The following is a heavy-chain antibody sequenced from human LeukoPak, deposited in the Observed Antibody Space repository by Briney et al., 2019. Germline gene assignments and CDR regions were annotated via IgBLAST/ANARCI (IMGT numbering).Heavy chain of an antibody. V-gene: IGHV7-4-1*02. CDR1: GYTFTSYD. CDR3: ARDDGTPDY. D-gene: IGHD6-13*01. Sequence: VASVKVSCKASGYTFTSYDINWVRQATGQGLEWMGWINTNTGNPTYAQGFTGRFVFSLDTSVSTAYLQISSLKAEDTAVYYCARDDGTPDYWGQGTLVTVSS. J-gene: IGHJ4*02. CDR2: INTNTGNP.